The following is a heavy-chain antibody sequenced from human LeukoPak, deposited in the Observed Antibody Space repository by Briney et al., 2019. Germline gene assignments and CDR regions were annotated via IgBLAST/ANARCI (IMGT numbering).Heavy chain of an antibody. CDR1: GYTFTGYY. CDR2: INPNSGGT. Sequence: GASVKVSCKASGYTFTGYYMHWVRQAPGQGLEWMGWINPNSGGTNYAQKFQGGVTMTRDTSISTAYMELSRLRSDDTAVYYCARDPGGYCSSTSCYVLRESWFDPWGQGTLVTVSS. V-gene: IGHV1-2*02. J-gene: IGHJ5*02. D-gene: IGHD2-2*01. CDR3: ARDPGGYCSSTSCYVLRESWFDP.